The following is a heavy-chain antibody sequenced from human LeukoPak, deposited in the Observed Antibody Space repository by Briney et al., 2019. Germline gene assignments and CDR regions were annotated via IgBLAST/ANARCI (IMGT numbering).Heavy chain of an antibody. D-gene: IGHD4-17*01. CDR3: ARYGGHTDFDY. J-gene: IGHJ4*02. CDR2: THPNNGGT. Sequence: ASVTVSCRASGYTFTNYYIHWVRQAPGQGLEWMGWTHPNNGGTTYAQKFQGRVTMTRDTSINTAYMELNSVTSHDTAVYYCARYGGHTDFDYWGQGTLVTVSS. V-gene: IGHV1-2*02. CDR1: GYTFTNYY.